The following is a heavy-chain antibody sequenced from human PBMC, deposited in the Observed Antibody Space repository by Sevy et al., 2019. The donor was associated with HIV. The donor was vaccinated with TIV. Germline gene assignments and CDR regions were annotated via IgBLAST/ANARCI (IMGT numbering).Heavy chain of an antibody. CDR2: ISSSSSYI. V-gene: IGHV3-21*01. J-gene: IGHJ3*02. Sequence: GGSLRLSCAASGFTFSSYSMNWVRQAPGKGLEWVSSISSSSSYIYYADSVKGRFTISRDNAKNSLYLQMNSLRAEDTAVYYCARDLKYYDILTGYSDASDIWGQGTMVTVSS. D-gene: IGHD3-9*01. CDR1: GFTFSSYS. CDR3: ARDLKYYDILTGYSDASDI.